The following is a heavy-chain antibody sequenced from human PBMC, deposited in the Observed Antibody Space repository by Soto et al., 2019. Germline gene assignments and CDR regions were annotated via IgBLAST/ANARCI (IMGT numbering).Heavy chain of an antibody. CDR1: GGSISSSSYY. V-gene: IGHV4-39*01. CDR2: IYYSGST. CDR3: ARHLMATVPFDY. Sequence: PSETLSLTCTVSGGSISSSSYYWGWIRQPPGKGLEWIGSIYYSGSTYYNPSLKSRVTISVDTSKNQFSLKLSSVTAADTAVYYCARHLMATVPFDYWGQGTLVTVSS. J-gene: IGHJ4*02. D-gene: IGHD5-12*01.